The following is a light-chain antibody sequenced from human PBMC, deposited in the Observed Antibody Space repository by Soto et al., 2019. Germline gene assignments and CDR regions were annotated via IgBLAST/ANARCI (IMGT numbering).Light chain of an antibody. CDR3: QHYNSWPHMLA. J-gene: IGKJ4*01. CDR2: DTS. CDR1: QSVSSN. V-gene: IGKV3-15*01. Sequence: DIVLTQSPATLSASPGKRATLSCRASQSVSSNLAWYQQKPGQAPRLLIYDTSTRATDIPARFSGSGSGTEFTLTISSLQSEDFAGYYCQHYNSWPHMLAFGGGTKVEI.